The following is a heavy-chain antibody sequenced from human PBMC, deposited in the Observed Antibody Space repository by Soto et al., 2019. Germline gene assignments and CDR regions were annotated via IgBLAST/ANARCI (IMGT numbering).Heavy chain of an antibody. CDR2: IYHSGAT. Sequence: QVQLQESGPGLVRPSGTLALTCAVSGGSISSSNWWNWVRQPPGKGLEWIGEIYHSGATNYNPSLNSRVTIAVDKSKNQFSLKLSSATAAETAVYYCARAVGYCSGGSWHGLDYWGQGTRVTVSS. J-gene: IGHJ4*02. V-gene: IGHV4-4*02. CDR1: GGSISSSNW. D-gene: IGHD2-15*01. CDR3: ARAVGYCSGGSWHGLDY.